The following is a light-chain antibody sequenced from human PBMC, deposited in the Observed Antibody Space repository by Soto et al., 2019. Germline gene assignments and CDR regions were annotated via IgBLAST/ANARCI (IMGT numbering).Light chain of an antibody. CDR2: RAS. CDR3: QQYNVYSWT. CDR1: QSIGSW. J-gene: IGKJ1*01. Sequence: DIQMTQSPSTLSASVGDRVTITCRASQSIGSWLAWYQQKPGKAPKLLIYRASSLESEVPSRFSGSESGTEFTLIINSLQPDHFATYYCQQYNVYSWTFGQGTKVEIK. V-gene: IGKV1-5*03.